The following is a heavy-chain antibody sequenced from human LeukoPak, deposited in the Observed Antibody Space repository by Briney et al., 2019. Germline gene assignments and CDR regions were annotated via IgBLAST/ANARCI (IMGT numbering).Heavy chain of an antibody. V-gene: IGHV1-8*01. J-gene: IGHJ4*02. Sequence: ASVKVSCKASGYIFSNYDISWVRQATGQGLEWMGWMNPNSGNTGYALQFQGRVTFSTDTSITTAYMGMSSVRSDDTAVYYCARAVRYQLLPDYWGQGTLVTVSS. CDR2: MNPNSGNT. CDR3: ARAVRYQLLPDY. CDR1: GYIFSNYD. D-gene: IGHD2-2*01.